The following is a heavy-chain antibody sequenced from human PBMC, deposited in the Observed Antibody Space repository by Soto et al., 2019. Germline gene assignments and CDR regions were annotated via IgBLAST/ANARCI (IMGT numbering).Heavy chain of an antibody. CDR2: IIPILGTA. V-gene: IGHV1-69*13. D-gene: IGHD2-21*01. Sequence: SVKVSCKASGGTFSSYAISWVRQAPGQGLEWMGGIIPILGTANYAQKFQGRVTITADESTSTAYMELSSLISEETAVYYCASGVCEPKPRAGMGYYGIDVWGQGTTVTVSS. J-gene: IGHJ6*02. CDR1: GGTFSSYA. CDR3: ASGVCEPKPRAGMGYYGIDV.